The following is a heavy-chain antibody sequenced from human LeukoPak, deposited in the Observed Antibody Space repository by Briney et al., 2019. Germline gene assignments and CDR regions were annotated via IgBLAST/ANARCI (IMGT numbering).Heavy chain of an antibody. V-gene: IGHV4-4*02. Sequence: PSETLSLTCAVSGGSISNNDWWNWVRQPPGKGLEWIGEIIHSGSTNYNPSLKGRVTISIDTSKNQFSLKLSSMAAADTAIYYCARAGYYYDSTGYYPVDYWGQGTLVTVSS. CDR1: GGSISNNDW. D-gene: IGHD3-22*01. CDR3: ARAGYYYDSTGYYPVDY. CDR2: IIHSGST. J-gene: IGHJ4*02.